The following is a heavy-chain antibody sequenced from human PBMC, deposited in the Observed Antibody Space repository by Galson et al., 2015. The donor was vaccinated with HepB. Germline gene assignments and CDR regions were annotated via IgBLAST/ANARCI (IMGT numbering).Heavy chain of an antibody. D-gene: IGHD6-13*01. CDR1: GFTFSGSA. V-gene: IGHV3-73*01. CDR2: IRSKANSYAT. CDR3: TRHSSSSWYY. J-gene: IGHJ4*02. Sequence: SLRLSCAASGFTFSGSAMHWVRQASGKGLEWVGRIRSKANSYATAYAASVKGRFTISRDDSKNTAYLQMNSLKTEDTAVYYCTRHSSSSWYYWGQGTLVTVSS.